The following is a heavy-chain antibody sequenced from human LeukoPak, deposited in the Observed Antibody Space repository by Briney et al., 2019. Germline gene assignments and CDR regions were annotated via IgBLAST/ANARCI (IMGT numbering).Heavy chain of an antibody. CDR2: IYTSGST. D-gene: IGHD3-16*01. CDR1: GASISSYY. Sequence: SETLSLTCTVSGASISSYYWSWIRQPPGKGLEWIGYIYTSGSTNYNPSLKSRVTISVDTSKNQFSLKLSSVTAADTAAYYCARHRGEDAFDIWGQGTMVTVSS. V-gene: IGHV4-4*09. J-gene: IGHJ3*02. CDR3: ARHRGEDAFDI.